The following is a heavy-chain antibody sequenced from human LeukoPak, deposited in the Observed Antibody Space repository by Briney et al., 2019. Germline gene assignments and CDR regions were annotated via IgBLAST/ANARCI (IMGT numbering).Heavy chain of an antibody. V-gene: IGHV4-59*12. J-gene: IGHJ4*02. CDR2: IYYSGST. CDR1: GGSISSYY. D-gene: IGHD3-9*01. Sequence: SETLSLTCTVSGGSISSYYWSWIRQPPGKGLEWIGYIYYSGSTNYNPSLKSRVTISVDTSKNQFSLKLSSVTAADTAVYYCASYLYDILTGYRYWGQGTLVTVSS. CDR3: ASYLYDILTGYRY.